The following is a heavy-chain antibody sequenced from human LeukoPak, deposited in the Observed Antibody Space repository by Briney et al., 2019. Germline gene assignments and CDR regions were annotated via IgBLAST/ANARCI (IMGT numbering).Heavy chain of an antibody. D-gene: IGHD3-10*01. CDR2: INHSGST. CDR1: GGSFSDYY. J-gene: IGHJ3*02. Sequence: TSETLSLTCAVYGGSFSDYYWSWIRQSPGRGLEWIGEINHSGSTNYNSSLKSRVTILVDTTNSQFSLRLNSVTAADTAVYYCARRVRGVNDAFDIWGQGTKVTVSS. V-gene: IGHV4-34*01. CDR3: ARRVRGVNDAFDI.